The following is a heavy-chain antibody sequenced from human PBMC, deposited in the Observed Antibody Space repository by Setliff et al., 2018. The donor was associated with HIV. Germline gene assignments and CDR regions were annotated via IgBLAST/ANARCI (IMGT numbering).Heavy chain of an antibody. CDR2: ISYSGTT. D-gene: IGHD1-26*01. CDR1: GGSISSYY. Sequence: SETLSLTCTVSGGSISSYYWSWIRQPPGKGLEWIGHISYSGTTNYNPPLKSRVTISVDTSKNQFSLKLNSVTAADAAVYYCARRRPPPTGSYSKYYMDVWGTGTTVTVSS. J-gene: IGHJ6*03. CDR3: ARRRPPPTGSYSKYYMDV. V-gene: IGHV4-59*08.